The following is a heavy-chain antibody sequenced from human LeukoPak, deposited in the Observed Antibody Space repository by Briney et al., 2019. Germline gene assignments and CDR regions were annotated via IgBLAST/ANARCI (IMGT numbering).Heavy chain of an antibody. CDR1: GYSFTSYW. Sequence: GESLKISCKGSGYSFTSYWIGWVRQMPGKGLEWMGIIYPGDSDTRYSPSFQGQVTISADKSISTAYPQWSSLKASDTAMYYCARHKADYSNYYYYYYMDVWGKGTTVTVSS. CDR3: ARHKADYSNYYYYYYMDV. D-gene: IGHD4-11*01. V-gene: IGHV5-51*01. J-gene: IGHJ6*03. CDR2: IYPGDSDT.